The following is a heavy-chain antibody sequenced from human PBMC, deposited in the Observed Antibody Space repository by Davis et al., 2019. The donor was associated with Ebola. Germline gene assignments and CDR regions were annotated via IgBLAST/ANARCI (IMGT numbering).Heavy chain of an antibody. D-gene: IGHD2-2*01. Sequence: PGGSLRLSCAASGFTFSSYAMSWVRQAPGKGLEWVSAISGSGGSTYYADSVKGRFTISRDNSKDTLYLQMNSLRAEDTAVYYCAKDIVVVPAAPPGVPLDPWGQGTLVTVSS. CDR1: GFTFSSYA. V-gene: IGHV3-23*01. CDR3: AKDIVVVPAAPPGVPLDP. J-gene: IGHJ5*02. CDR2: ISGSGGST.